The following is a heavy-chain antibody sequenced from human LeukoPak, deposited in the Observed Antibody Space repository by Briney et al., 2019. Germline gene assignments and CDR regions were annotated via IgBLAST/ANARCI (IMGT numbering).Heavy chain of an antibody. Sequence: ASVKVSCKASGYTFTSYAMHWVRQAPGQGLEWMGRINPNSGGTNYAQKFQGRVTMTRDTSISTAYMELSRLRSDDTAVYYCARDQGYSSGWYGGGYWGQGTLVTVSS. D-gene: IGHD6-19*01. J-gene: IGHJ4*02. CDR1: GYTFTSYA. CDR2: INPNSGGT. V-gene: IGHV1-2*06. CDR3: ARDQGYSSGWYGGGY.